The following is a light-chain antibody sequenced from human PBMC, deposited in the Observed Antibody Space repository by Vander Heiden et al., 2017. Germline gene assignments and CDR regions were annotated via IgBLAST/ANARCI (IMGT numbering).Light chain of an antibody. CDR1: QSVSSY. J-gene: IGKJ4*01. CDR3: QQRSNCPLT. V-gene: IGKV3-11*01. Sequence: DIVFTQSPATLSWAPGDRATLSCRAIQSVSSYLAWYQQKPGQAPRLLIYDASNRATGIPARFSGSGSGTDFTLTISSLEPEDFAVYYCQQRSNCPLTFGGGTKVEIK. CDR2: DAS.